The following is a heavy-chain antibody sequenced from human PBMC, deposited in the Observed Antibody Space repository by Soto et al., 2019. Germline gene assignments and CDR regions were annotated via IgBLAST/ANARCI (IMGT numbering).Heavy chain of an antibody. J-gene: IGHJ4*02. Sequence: QVQLVQSGAAVKKPGSSVKVSCKASGGTFSSYTISWVRQAPGQGLEWMGRIIPILGIANYAQKFQGRVTITADKSTSTAYMELSSLRSEDTAVYYCARGSYYYGSGSLNWGQGTLVTVSS. CDR3: ARGSYYYGSGSLN. D-gene: IGHD3-10*01. V-gene: IGHV1-69*02. CDR1: GGTFSSYT. CDR2: IIPILGIA.